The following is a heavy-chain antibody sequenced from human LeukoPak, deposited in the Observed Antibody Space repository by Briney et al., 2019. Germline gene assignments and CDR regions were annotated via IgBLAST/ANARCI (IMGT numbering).Heavy chain of an antibody. CDR2: VSYTGRT. CDR3: ARLLDNDISGDPDTFDV. Sequence: LETLSLTCTVSGGSLSGHYWSWIRQPPGNRLEWIGDVSYTGRTKYNPSLQSRVTISIDTSKSQFSLKLTSVTSADTAVYSCARLLDNDISGDPDTFDVWGQGTTVIVSS. V-gene: IGHV4-59*11. J-gene: IGHJ3*01. CDR1: GGSLSGHY. D-gene: IGHD3-22*01.